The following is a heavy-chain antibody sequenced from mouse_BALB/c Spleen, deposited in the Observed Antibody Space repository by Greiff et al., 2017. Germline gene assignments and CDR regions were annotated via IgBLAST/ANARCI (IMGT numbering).Heavy chain of an antibody. J-gene: IGHJ1*01. Sequence: QVQLQQPGAELVRPGASVKLSCKASGYTFTSYWINWVKQRPGQGLEWIGNIYPGDGDTNYNGKFKGKATLTADKSSSTAYMQLSSLTSEDSAVYFCARSSRYYGSSRYFDVWGAGTTVTVSS. CDR2: IYPGDGDT. D-gene: IGHD1-1*01. CDR3: ARSSRYYGSSRYFDV. V-gene: IGHV1-53*01. CDR1: GYTFTSYW.